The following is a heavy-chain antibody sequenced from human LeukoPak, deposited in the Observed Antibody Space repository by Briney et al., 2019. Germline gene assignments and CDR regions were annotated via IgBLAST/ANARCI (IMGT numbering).Heavy chain of an antibody. CDR2: ISYDGSNK. CDR3: ARGINWGFDY. D-gene: IGHD7-27*01. CDR1: GFTFSSYA. V-gene: IGHV3-30*14. J-gene: IGHJ4*02. Sequence: GGSLRLSCAASGFTFSSYAMHWVRQAPGKGLEWVAVISYDGSNKYYADSVKGRFTISRDDSKNTVYLQMNSLRAEDTAAYYCARGINWGFDYWGQGTLVTVSS.